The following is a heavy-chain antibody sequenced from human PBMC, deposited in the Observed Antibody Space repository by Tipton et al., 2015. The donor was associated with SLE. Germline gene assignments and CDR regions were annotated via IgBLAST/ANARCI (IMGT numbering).Heavy chain of an antibody. J-gene: IGHJ5*02. CDR2: IIHSGST. Sequence: TLSLTCAVFGGSFSGYYWSWIRQPPGKGLEWIGEIIHSGSTNYNPSLKRRVTISVDTSKNQFSLKLSSVTAADTAAYYCVRLWDSGYADNWFDPWGQGTLVTVSS. D-gene: IGHD5-12*01. V-gene: IGHV4-34*12. CDR3: VRLWDSGYADNWFDP. CDR1: GGSFSGYY.